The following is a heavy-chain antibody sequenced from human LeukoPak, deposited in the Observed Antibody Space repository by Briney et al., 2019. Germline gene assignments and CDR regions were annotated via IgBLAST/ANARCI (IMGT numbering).Heavy chain of an antibody. CDR2: IYYSGNT. V-gene: IGHV4-59*08. CDR1: VGSISSYY. Sequence: ASETLSLTCTVSVGSISSYYWSWIRQPPGKGLEWIGYIYYSGNTNYNPSLKSRVTISVDTSRNQFSLKLNSVTAADTAVYYCARASNYDFWSGYSAELEYWGQGTLVTVSS. D-gene: IGHD3-3*01. J-gene: IGHJ4*02. CDR3: ARASNYDFWSGYSAELEY.